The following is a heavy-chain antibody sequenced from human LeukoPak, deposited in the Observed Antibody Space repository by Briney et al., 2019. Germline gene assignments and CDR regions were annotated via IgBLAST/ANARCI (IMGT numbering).Heavy chain of an antibody. D-gene: IGHD2-2*01. CDR3: ARDRDCSSTSCHMTWFDP. J-gene: IGHJ5*02. V-gene: IGHV1-69*04. Sequence: GASVKVSCKASGGTFSSYAISWVRQAPGQGLEWMGRIIPILGIANYAQKFQGRVTITADKSTSTAYMELSSLRSEDTAVYYCARDRDCSSTSCHMTWFDPWGQGTLVTVSS. CDR1: GGTFSSYA. CDR2: IIPILGIA.